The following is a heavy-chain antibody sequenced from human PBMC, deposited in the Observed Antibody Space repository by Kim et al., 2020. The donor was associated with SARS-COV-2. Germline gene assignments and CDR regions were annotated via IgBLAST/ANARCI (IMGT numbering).Heavy chain of an antibody. V-gene: IGHV3-73*01. CDR1: GFTFSGSA. CDR3: TRRGYYDSSGYYHNQQD. CDR2: IRSKANSYAT. Sequence: GGSLRLSCAASGFTFSGSAMHWVRQASGKGLEWVGRIRSKANSYATAYAASVKGRFTISRDDSKNMAYLQMNSLKTEDTAVYYCTRRGYYDSSGYYHNQQDWGQGTLVTVSS. J-gene: IGHJ4*02. D-gene: IGHD3-22*01.